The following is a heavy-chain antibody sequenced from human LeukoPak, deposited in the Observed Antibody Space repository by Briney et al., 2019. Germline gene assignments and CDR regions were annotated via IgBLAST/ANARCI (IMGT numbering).Heavy chain of an antibody. CDR3: AREVVGSQFVAAFDP. V-gene: IGHV4-31*03. Sequence: PSQTLSLTCTVSGVSISSGGFYWSRIRQHPGKGLEWYGYIYYSGSTYYNPSLKSRITISVDTSKNHFSLRLSSVTAADPGVYYCAREVVGSQFVAAFDPWGQGTLVTVSS. CDR1: GVSISSGGFY. J-gene: IGHJ5*02. D-gene: IGHD6-6*01. CDR2: IYYSGST.